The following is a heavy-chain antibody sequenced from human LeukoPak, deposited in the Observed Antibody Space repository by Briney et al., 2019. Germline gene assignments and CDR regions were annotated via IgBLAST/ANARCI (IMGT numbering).Heavy chain of an antibody. D-gene: IGHD3-22*01. CDR3: ATAAYDSGSYIVNHDY. V-gene: IGHV3-74*01. CDR1: GFTFSSYW. Sequence: GGSLRLSCAASGFTFSSYWMHWVRQAPGKGLVWVSRIKSDGTYIDYMDSVKGRFTISRDDSKNALYLQMNSLRAEDTAVYYCATAAYDSGSYIVNHDYWGQGTLVTVSS. J-gene: IGHJ4*02. CDR2: IKSDGTYI.